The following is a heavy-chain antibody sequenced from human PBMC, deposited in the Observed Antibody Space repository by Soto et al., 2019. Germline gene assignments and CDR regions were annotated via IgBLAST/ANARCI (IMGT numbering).Heavy chain of an antibody. D-gene: IGHD3-10*01. J-gene: IGHJ6*02. CDR1: GFTFSSYG. CDR3: AKDLYYYGSGNYGMDV. Sequence: PGGSLRLSCAASGFTFSSYGVHWVRQAPGKGLEWVAAISYDGSNKYYADSVKGRFTISRDNSKNTLYLQMNSLRAEDTAVYYCAKDLYYYGSGNYGMDVWGQGTTVTVSS. CDR2: ISYDGSNK. V-gene: IGHV3-30*18.